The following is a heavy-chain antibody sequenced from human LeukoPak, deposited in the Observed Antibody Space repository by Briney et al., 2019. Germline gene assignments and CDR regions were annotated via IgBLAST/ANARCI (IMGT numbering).Heavy chain of an antibody. V-gene: IGHV1-2*02. CDR2: IIADSGGT. D-gene: IGHD3-10*01. J-gene: IGHJ1*01. CDR3: ATITLVRGVTRFNEYFQH. CDR1: GYTFTDYF. Sequence: GASVKVSCKASGYTFTDYFIHWVRQAPGQGLEWMGWIIADSGGTNYAQKFQGRVTMTRDTSISTAYMELSSLRSDGTAVYYCATITLVRGVTRFNEYFQHWGQGSLVTVSS.